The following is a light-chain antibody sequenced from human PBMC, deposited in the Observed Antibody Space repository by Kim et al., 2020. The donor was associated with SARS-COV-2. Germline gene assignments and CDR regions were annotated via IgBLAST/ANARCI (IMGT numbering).Light chain of an antibody. Sequence: ASIGDRVTSACRAEQGIRDHLVWYQQRPGQAPSLLFSGASTLKSGVPSRFSGSGYGRDFTLTISGLQPEDSATYYCLQDNIDPRTFGQGTKVDIK. CDR1: QGIRDH. J-gene: IGKJ1*01. CDR2: GAS. V-gene: IGKV1-6*01. CDR3: LQDNIDPRT.